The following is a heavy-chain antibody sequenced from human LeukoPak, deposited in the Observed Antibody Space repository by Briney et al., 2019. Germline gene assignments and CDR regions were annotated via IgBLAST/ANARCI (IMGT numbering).Heavy chain of an antibody. J-gene: IGHJ2*01. D-gene: IGHD3-22*01. CDR3: ARDSLLYYYDSSGYAGYFDL. CDR2: IYSGGST. Sequence: SGGSLRLSCAASGFTVSSNYMSWVRQAPGKGLEWVSVIYSGGSTYYADSVKGRFTISRDNSKNTLYLQMNSLRAEDTAVYYCARDSLLYYYDSSGYAGYFDLWGRGTLVTVSS. CDR1: GFTVSSNY. V-gene: IGHV3-66*01.